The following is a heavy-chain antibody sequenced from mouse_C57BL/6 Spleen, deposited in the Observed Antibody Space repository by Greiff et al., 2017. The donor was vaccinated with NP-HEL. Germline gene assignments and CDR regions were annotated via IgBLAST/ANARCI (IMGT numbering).Heavy chain of an antibody. CDR2: IYPGDGDT. CDR3: ARRGSSYFDY. CDR1: GYAFSSSW. Sequence: QVQLQQSGPELVKPGASVKISCKASGYAFSSSWMNWVKQRPGQGLEWIGRIYPGDGDTNYNGKFKGKATLTADKSSSTAYMQLSSLTSEDSAVYFCARRGSSYFDYWGQGTTLTVSS. J-gene: IGHJ2*01. D-gene: IGHD1-1*01. V-gene: IGHV1-82*01.